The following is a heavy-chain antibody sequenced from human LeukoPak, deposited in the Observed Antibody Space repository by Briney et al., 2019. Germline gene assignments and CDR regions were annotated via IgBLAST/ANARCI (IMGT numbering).Heavy chain of an antibody. CDR1: GYTFTSYY. Sequence: GASVKVSCKASGYTFTSYYMHWVRQAPGQGLEWMGIINPSGGSTSYAQKFQGRVTMTRDTSISTAYMELSRLRSDDTAVYYCARLMFNGYSYGSFDYWGQGTLVTVSS. D-gene: IGHD5-18*01. J-gene: IGHJ4*02. CDR2: INPSGGST. V-gene: IGHV1-46*01. CDR3: ARLMFNGYSYGSFDY.